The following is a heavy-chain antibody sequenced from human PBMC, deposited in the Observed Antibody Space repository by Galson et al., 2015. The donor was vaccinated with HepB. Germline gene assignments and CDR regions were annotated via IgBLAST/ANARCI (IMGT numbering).Heavy chain of an antibody. CDR3: AKDREGGWSYDY. D-gene: IGHD6-19*01. CDR2: IKPEGTEQ. V-gene: IGHV3-7*03. Sequence: SLRLSCAGSGFTFSRHWMHWVRQAPGKGLERVASIKPEGTEQVYVDSVKGRFTISRDNAKNSLYLRMNSLRVEDTAVYYCAKDREGGWSYDYWGQGTLVTVSS. J-gene: IGHJ4*02. CDR1: GFTFSRHW.